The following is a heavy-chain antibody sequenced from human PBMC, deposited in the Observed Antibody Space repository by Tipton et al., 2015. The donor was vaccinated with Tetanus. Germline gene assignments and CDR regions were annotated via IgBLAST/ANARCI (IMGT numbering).Heavy chain of an antibody. CDR2: ISSTSRYI. J-gene: IGHJ4*02. D-gene: IGHD3-22*01. CDR1: GFTFSNYK. CDR3: ARDFSYYFDSKSGFDY. Sequence: SLRLSCAVSGFTFSNYKMNWVRQAPGRGLEWVSSISSTSRYINYADSVKGRFTISRDNAKNSLFLQMNSLRDEDTAVYYCARDFSYYFDSKSGFDYWGQGTLVTVSS. V-gene: IGHV3-21*01.